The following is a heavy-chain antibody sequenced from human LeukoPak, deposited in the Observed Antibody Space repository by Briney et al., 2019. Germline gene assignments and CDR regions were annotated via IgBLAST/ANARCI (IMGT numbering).Heavy chain of an antibody. J-gene: IGHJ4*02. Sequence: SVKVSCKASGGTFSSYAISWVRQAPGQGLEWMGGVIPIFGTANYAQKFQGRVTITADESTSTAYMELSSLRSEDTAVYYCASEQASYDSSSYDSDYWGQGTLVTVSS. CDR3: ASEQASYDSSSYDSDY. CDR2: VIPIFGTA. V-gene: IGHV1-69*01. CDR1: GGTFSSYA. D-gene: IGHD3-22*01.